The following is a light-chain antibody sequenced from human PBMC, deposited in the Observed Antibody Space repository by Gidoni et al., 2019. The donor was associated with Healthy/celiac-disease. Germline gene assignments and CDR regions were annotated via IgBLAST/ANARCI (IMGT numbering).Light chain of an antibody. J-gene: IGLJ3*02. CDR3: QSYDSSNWV. V-gene: IGLV6-57*04. CDR1: SGSIASND. CDR2: EDN. Sequence: NFMLPQPHSVSESPGKTVTISCTRSSGSIASNDVQWYQQRPGSAPTTVIYEDNQRPSGVPDRFSGSIDSSSNSASLTISGLKTEDEADYYCQSYDSSNWVFGGGTKLTVL.